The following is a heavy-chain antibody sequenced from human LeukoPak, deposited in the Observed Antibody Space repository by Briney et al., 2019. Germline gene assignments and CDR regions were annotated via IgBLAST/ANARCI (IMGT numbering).Heavy chain of an antibody. Sequence: ASVKVSCKASVYTFTNFYIHWMRQAPGQGLEWMGWMNPNSGDTSYAREFQDRVTMTRDTSLSTAYMELSRLRSDDTAVYFCARRPINCIITNCYVDYWGQGTVVTVSS. CDR1: VYTFTNFY. CDR2: MNPNSGDT. J-gene: IGHJ4*02. D-gene: IGHD2-2*01. CDR3: ARRPINCIITNCYVDY. V-gene: IGHV1-2*02.